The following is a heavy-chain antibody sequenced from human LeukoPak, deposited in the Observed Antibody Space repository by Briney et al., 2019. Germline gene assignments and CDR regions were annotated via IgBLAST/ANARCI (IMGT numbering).Heavy chain of an antibody. CDR1: GGSISSYY. Sequence: SETLSLTCTGAGGSISSYYWSWIRQPAGKGLEWIGRIYTSGSTNYNPSLKSRVTMSVDTSKNQFSLKLSSVTAADSAVYYCARIAARPLGFDYWGQGTLVTVSS. CDR2: IYTSGST. J-gene: IGHJ4*02. D-gene: IGHD6-6*01. V-gene: IGHV4-4*07. CDR3: ARIAARPLGFDY.